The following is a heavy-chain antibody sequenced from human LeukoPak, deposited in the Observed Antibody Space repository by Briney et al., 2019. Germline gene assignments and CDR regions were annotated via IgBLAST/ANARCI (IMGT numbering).Heavy chain of an antibody. CDR1: GGSFSGYY. J-gene: IGHJ5*02. V-gene: IGHV4-34*01. D-gene: IGHD6-13*01. Sequence: SETLSLTCTVYGGSFSGYYWSWIRQPPGKGLEWIGEINHSGSTNYNPSLKSRVTISVDTSKNQFSLKLSSVTAADAAVYYCAIRPIAAEEVSFDPWGQGTLVTVSS. CDR3: AIRPIAAEEVSFDP. CDR2: INHSGST.